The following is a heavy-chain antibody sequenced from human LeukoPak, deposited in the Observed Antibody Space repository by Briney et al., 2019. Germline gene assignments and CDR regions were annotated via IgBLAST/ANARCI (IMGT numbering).Heavy chain of an antibody. Sequence: GGSLRLSCAASGFTFRSYWMHWVRQAPGKGLVWVSRINRDGSSTNHADSVKGRFTISRDNAKNTLYLQMNSLRAEDTAVYYCVRHDSSHFDYWGQGALDTVSS. CDR2: INRDGSST. V-gene: IGHV3-74*01. CDR3: VRHDSSHFDY. CDR1: GFTFRSYW. J-gene: IGHJ4*02. D-gene: IGHD6-13*01.